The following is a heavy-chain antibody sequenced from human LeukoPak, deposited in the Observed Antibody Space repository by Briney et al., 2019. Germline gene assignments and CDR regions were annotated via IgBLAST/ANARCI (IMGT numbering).Heavy chain of an antibody. Sequence: SETLSLTCAVSDVSVSSRNWWSWVRQPPGKRLEWIGEICHSVTTNYHPSLKSRVTISVDKSKNQLSLSLSFVTAADTAVYYCARERAGATEGAFDIWGQGTMVTVSS. CDR1: DVSVSSRNW. J-gene: IGHJ3*02. CDR2: ICHSVTT. D-gene: IGHD1-26*01. CDR3: ARERAGATEGAFDI. V-gene: IGHV4-4*02.